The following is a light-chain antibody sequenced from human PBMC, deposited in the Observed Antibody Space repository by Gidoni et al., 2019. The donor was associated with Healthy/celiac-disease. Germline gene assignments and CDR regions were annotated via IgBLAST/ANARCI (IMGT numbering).Light chain of an antibody. V-gene: IGKV1-9*01. CDR3: QQLNSYST. J-gene: IGKJ3*01. Sequence: DIQLPQSPSFLSASVGDRFTITCRARQAISSYLAWYQHKPGKAPKLLIYAASTLQSGVPSSFSGSGSGTEFTLTISSLQPEDFATYYCQQLNSYSTFGPGTKVDIK. CDR2: AAS. CDR1: QAISSY.